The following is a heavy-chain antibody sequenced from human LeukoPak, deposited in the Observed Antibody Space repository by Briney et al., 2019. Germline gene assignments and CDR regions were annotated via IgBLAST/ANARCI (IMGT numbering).Heavy chain of an antibody. J-gene: IGHJ4*02. D-gene: IGHD5-18*01. CDR1: GFTVSSNY. CDR3: ARDAGYGYDRFDY. Sequence: GGSLRLSCAASGFTVSSNYMSWVRQAPGKGLEWVSVIYSGGSTYYADSVKGRFTISRDNSKNTLYLQMNSLRVEDTAVYYCARDAGYGYDRFDYWGQGTQVTVSS. CDR2: IYSGGST. V-gene: IGHV3-66*01.